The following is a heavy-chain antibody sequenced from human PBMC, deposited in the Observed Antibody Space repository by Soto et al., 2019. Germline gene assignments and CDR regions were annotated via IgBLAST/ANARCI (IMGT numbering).Heavy chain of an antibody. CDR2: ISVSGGFT. CDR3: ANILRVDRAPYLAVAFDAFDT. J-gene: IGHJ3*02. CDR1: GFTFSTYA. V-gene: IGHV3-23*01. Sequence: EEQLLESGGGLVQPGGSLRLSCAASGFTFSTYAMSWVRQAPGMGLEWGSTISVSGGFTYYADSVKGRFTISIDNTNNPLDLLMNRLRAADTAVYYCANILRVDRAPYLAVAFDAFDTWGQGKMVTVSS. D-gene: IGHD6-19*01.